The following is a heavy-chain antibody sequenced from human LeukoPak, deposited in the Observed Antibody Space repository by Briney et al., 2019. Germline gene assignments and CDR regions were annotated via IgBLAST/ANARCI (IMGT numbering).Heavy chain of an antibody. J-gene: IGHJ4*02. CDR2: INPNSGGT. Sequence: ASVKVSCKASGYTFTGYYMHWVRQAPGQGLEWMGWINPNSGGTNYAQKFQGRVTMTRDTSTSTVYMELSSLRSEDTAVYYCARERGYFDYWGQGTLVTVSS. CDR3: ARERGYFDY. CDR1: GYTFTGYY. V-gene: IGHV1-2*02.